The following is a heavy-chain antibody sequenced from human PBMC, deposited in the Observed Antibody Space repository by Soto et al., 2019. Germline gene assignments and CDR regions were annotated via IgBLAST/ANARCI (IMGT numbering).Heavy chain of an antibody. CDR2: IYYSGST. V-gene: IGHV4-59*01. J-gene: IGHJ4*02. Sequence: SETLSLTCTVSVGSISSYYWSWIRQPPGKGLEWIGYIYYSGSTNYNPSLKSRVTISVDTSKNQFSLKLSSVTAADTAVYYCVRAGIETTPYYFDYWGQGTLVTVSS. CDR3: VRAGIETTPYYFDY. D-gene: IGHD1-1*01. CDR1: VGSISSYY.